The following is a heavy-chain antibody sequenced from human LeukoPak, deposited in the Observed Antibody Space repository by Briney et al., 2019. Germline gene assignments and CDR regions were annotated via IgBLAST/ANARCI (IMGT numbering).Heavy chain of an antibody. CDR3: ARDVVVTGVHFDY. J-gene: IGHJ4*02. V-gene: IGHV1-46*01. CDR2: INPSGGST. Sequence: GASVKVSCKAPGHTFTSYYMHWVRQAPGQGLEWMGIINPSGGSTSYAQKFQGRVTMTRDTSTSTVYMELSSLRSEDTAVYYCARDVVVTGVHFDYWGQGTLVTVSS. D-gene: IGHD2-21*02. CDR1: GHTFTSYY.